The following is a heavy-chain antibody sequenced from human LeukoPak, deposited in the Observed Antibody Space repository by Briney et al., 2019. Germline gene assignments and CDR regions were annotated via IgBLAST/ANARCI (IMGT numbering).Heavy chain of an antibody. J-gene: IGHJ3*02. Sequence: GGSLRLSCAASGFTFSSHWMSWVRQAPGKGLEWVANIKQDGSEKYYVDSVKGRFTISRDNAKNSLYLQMNSLRAEDTAVYYCARDRVELGWGAFEIWGQGTMVTVSS. CDR3: ARDRVELGWGAFEI. CDR1: GFTFSSHW. V-gene: IGHV3-7*01. D-gene: IGHD7-27*01. CDR2: IKQDGSEK.